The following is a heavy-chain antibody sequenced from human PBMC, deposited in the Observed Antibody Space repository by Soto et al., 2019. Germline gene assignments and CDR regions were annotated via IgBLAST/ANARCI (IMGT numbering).Heavy chain of an antibody. CDR2: IWYDGSNK. V-gene: IGHV3-33*01. D-gene: IGHD5-18*01. CDR1: GFTFSSYG. CDR3: ARDQTAMVPGYYYYGMDV. J-gene: IGHJ6*02. Sequence: QVQLVESGGGVVQPGRSLRLSCAASGFTFSSYGMHWVRQAPGKGLEWVAVIWYDGSNKYYADSVKGRFTISRDNSKNTLYLQMNSLRAEDTAVYYWARDQTAMVPGYYYYGMDVWGQGTTVTVSS.